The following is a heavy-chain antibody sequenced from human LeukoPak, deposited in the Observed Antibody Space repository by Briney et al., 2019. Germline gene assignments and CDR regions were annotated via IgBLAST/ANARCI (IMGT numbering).Heavy chain of an antibody. Sequence: SETLSLTCAVYGGSFSGYYWSWIRQPPGKGLEWIGEINHSGSTNYNPSLKSRVTISVDTSKNQFSLKLSSVTAADTAVYYCARTDIVVVVAATPSYYGMDVWGRGTTVTVSS. CDR1: GGSFSGYY. J-gene: IGHJ6*02. CDR2: INHSGST. V-gene: IGHV4-34*01. CDR3: ARTDIVVVVAATPSYYGMDV. D-gene: IGHD2-15*01.